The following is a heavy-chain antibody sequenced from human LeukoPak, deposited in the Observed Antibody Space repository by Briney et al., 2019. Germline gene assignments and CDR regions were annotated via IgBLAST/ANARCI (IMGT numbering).Heavy chain of an antibody. CDR3: ARALYYYGSGSYFDY. J-gene: IGHJ4*02. CDR2: IYYSGST. CDR1: GGSTSNY. D-gene: IGHD3-10*01. V-gene: IGHV4-59*01. Sequence: SETLSLTCTVSGGSTSNYWSWIRQPPGKGLEWIGYIYYSGSTNYNPSLKSRVTISVDTSKNQFSLKLSSVTAADTAVYYCARALYYYGSGSYFDYWGQGTLVTVSS.